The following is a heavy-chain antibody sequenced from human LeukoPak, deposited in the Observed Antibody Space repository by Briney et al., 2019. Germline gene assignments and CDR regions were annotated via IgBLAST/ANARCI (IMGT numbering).Heavy chain of an antibody. J-gene: IGHJ4*02. CDR3: ARDQEQWLTWYYFDY. V-gene: IGHV3-30*04. CDR2: MSYDGSNK. D-gene: IGHD6-19*01. Sequence: PGGSLRLSCAASGFTFSSYAMHWVRQAPGKGLEWVAIMSYDGSNKYYADSVKGRFTISRDNSKNTLYLQMNSLRAEDTAVYYCARDQEQWLTWYYFDYWGQGTLVTVSS. CDR1: GFTFSSYA.